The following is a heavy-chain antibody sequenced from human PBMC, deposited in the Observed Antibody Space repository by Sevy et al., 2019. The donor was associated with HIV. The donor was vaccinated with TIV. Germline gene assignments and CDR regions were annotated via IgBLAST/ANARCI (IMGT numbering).Heavy chain of an antibody. D-gene: IGHD3-10*01. CDR2: MSNSGTTI. V-gene: IGHV3-11*01. CDR1: GFMFSDYH. J-gene: IGHJ6*02. CDR3: ARAWFGEADGMDV. Sequence: GGSLRLSCAASGFMFSDYHMSWIRQAPGKGLERISYMSNSGTTIYYAGSVKGRFSISRDNAEKSLYLQMNSLRAEDTAVYYCARAWFGEADGMDVWGQGTTVTVSS.